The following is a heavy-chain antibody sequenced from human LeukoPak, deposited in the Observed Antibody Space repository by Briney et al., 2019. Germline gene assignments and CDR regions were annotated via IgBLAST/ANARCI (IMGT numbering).Heavy chain of an antibody. V-gene: IGHV4-59*01. CDR1: GGSISSYY. CDR2: IYYSGST. D-gene: IGHD3-10*01. J-gene: IGHJ5*02. Sequence: PSETLSLTCTVSGGSISSYYWSWIRQPPGKGLEWIGYIYYSGSTNYNPSLKSRVTISVDTSKNQFSLKLSSVTAADTAVYYCGSGSYPGWFDPWGQGTLVTVSS. CDR3: GSGSYPGWFDP.